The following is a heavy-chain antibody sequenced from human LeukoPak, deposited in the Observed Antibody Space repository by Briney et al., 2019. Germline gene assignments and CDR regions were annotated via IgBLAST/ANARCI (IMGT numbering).Heavy chain of an antibody. Sequence: AGRSLRLSCAASGFIFSTYSLHWVRQAPGKGLEWVAVIWYDGSNKYYADSVKGRFTISRDNSKNTLYLQMNSLRAEDTAVYYCARVPRYGYVDYWGQGTLVTVSS. CDR1: GFIFSTYS. V-gene: IGHV3-33*01. CDR2: IWYDGSNK. J-gene: IGHJ4*02. D-gene: IGHD5-18*01. CDR3: ARVPRYGYVDY.